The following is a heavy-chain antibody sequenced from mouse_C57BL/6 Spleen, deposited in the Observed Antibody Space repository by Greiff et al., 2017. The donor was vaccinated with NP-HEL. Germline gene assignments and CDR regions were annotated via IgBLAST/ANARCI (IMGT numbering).Heavy chain of an antibody. Sequence: QVQLQQPGAELVKPGASVKLSCKASDYTFTSYWMQWVKQRPGQGLEWIGEIDPSDSYTNYNQKFKGTATLPVDTYSSTAYMQLSSLTSEDSAVYYCATAYYSNYGGYWGQGTTLTVSS. CDR3: ATAYYSNYGGY. D-gene: IGHD2-5*01. CDR2: IDPSDSYT. V-gene: IGHV1-50*01. J-gene: IGHJ2*01. CDR1: DYTFTSYW.